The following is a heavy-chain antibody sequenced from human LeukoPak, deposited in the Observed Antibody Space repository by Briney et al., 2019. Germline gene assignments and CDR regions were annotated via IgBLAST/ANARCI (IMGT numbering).Heavy chain of an antibody. J-gene: IGHJ4*02. Sequence: GGSLRLSWAAAGFTFSSYAMSWVRQAPGKGLEWVSAISGSGGSTYYADSVKGRFTISRDNSKNTLYLQMNSLRAEDTAVYYCAKEIGYGDYVFDYWGQGTLVTVSS. CDR2: ISGSGGST. CDR1: GFTFSSYA. CDR3: AKEIGYGDYVFDY. V-gene: IGHV3-23*01. D-gene: IGHD4-17*01.